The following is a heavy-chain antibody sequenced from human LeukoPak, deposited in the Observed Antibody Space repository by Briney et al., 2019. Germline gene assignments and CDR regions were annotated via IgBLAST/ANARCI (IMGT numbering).Heavy chain of an antibody. CDR1: GGSFRGYY. CDR2: INHSGST. Sequence: PSETLSLTCAVYGGSFRGYYWSWIRQPPGKGLEWIGEINHSGSTNYNPSLKHRVSISEDTSKNQYSLKLGSVTAADTAVYYCARGRGPVTMVRGMFDPWGQGTLVTVSS. V-gene: IGHV4-34*01. J-gene: IGHJ5*02. CDR3: ARGRGPVTMVRGMFDP. D-gene: IGHD3-10*01.